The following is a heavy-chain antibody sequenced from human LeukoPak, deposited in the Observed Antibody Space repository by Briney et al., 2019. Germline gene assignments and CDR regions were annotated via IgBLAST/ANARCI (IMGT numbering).Heavy chain of an antibody. J-gene: IGHJ4*02. V-gene: IGHV3-48*03. CDR2: ISVSGDTI. D-gene: IGHD3-10*01. CDR1: GFPFSAYE. Sequence: GGSLRLSCAASGFPFSAYEMNWVRQAPGKGLEWVSYISVSGDTIYYADSVKGRFTISRDNAKKSLYLQMKSLRAEDTAVYYCARGTLYYGSESYDYWGQGTLVTVSS. CDR3: ARGTLYYGSESYDY.